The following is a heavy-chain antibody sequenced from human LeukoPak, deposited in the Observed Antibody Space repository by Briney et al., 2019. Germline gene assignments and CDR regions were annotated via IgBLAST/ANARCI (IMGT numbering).Heavy chain of an antibody. CDR2: INHSGST. CDR3: ARHPNYYDSSGSLLYGMDV. D-gene: IGHD3-22*01. Sequence: PSETLSLTCAVYGGSFSGYYWSWIRQPPGKGLEWIGEINHSGSTNYNPSLKSRVTISVDTSKNQFSLKLSSVTAADTAVYYCARHPNYYDSSGSLLYGMDVWGQGTTVTVSS. CDR1: GGSFSGYY. J-gene: IGHJ6*02. V-gene: IGHV4-34*01.